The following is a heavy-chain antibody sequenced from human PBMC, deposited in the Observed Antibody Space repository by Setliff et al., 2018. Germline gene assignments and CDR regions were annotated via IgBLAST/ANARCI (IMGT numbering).Heavy chain of an antibody. Sequence: GSLRLSCAASGFTFIIYAMHWARQAPGKGLEYVSAISSNGGRMSYANSVKGRFIISRDISKNTLYLQMGSLRAEDTAVYYCARIAEYDTIDIWGQGTMVTVSS. D-gene: IGHD3-16*01. J-gene: IGHJ3*02. CDR3: ARIAEYDTIDI. CDR2: ISSNGGRM. V-gene: IGHV3-64*01. CDR1: GFTFIIYA.